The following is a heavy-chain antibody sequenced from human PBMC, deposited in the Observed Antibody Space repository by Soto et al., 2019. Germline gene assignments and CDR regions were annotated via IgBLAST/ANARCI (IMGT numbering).Heavy chain of an antibody. CDR2: IYYSGST. D-gene: IGHD6-6*01. J-gene: IGHJ5*02. CDR1: GGSISSSSYY. V-gene: IGHV4-39*01. CDR3: ARQDSRQLEGTGDWFDP. Sequence: SETLSLTCTVSGGSISSSSYYWGWIRQPPGKGLEWIGSIYYSGSTYYNPSLKSRVTISVDTSKNQFSLKLSSVTAADTAVYYCARQDSRQLEGTGDWFDPWGQGTLVTVSS.